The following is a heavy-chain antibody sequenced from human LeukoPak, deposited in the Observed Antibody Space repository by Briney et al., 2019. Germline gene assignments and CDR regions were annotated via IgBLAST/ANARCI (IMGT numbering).Heavy chain of an antibody. J-gene: IGHJ1*01. CDR2: INGDVGTT. V-gene: IGHV3-74*01. Sequence: GGSLRLSSAASGFTFSKSWMGWVWQAPGEGLVWVSRINGDVGTTSYADSVKGGFTMSRDNAKNTLYLQMNSLRAEDTAVHYCATGNYYDSRGYYTFGHWGQGTLVTVSS. CDR3: ATGNYYDSRGYYTFGH. D-gene: IGHD3-22*01. CDR1: GFTFSKSW.